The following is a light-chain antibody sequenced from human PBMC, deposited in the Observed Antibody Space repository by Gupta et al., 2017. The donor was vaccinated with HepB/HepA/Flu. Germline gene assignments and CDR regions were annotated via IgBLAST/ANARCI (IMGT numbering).Light chain of an antibody. CDR1: QRISTW. CDR2: QAS. Sequence: DIQLTQSPSTLSASVGDTVTITCRASQRISTWLAWYQQKPGKAPKVLIFQASTLQSGVPSRFSGSGTGTEFTLTISSLQPDDFANYYCQHYNSYPWTFGQGTKVEIK. V-gene: IGKV1-5*03. J-gene: IGKJ1*01. CDR3: QHYNSYPWT.